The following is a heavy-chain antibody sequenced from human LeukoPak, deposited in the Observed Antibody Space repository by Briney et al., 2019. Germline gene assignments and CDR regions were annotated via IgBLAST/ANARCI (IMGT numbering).Heavy chain of an antibody. J-gene: IGHJ5*02. CDR1: GGSIGTFY. D-gene: IGHD2-15*01. CDR3: ARCPYAAPVETP. CDR2: VFYNGDT. V-gene: IGHV4-59*01. Sequence: SETLSLTCTVSGGSIGTFYWSWIRQPPGKGLEWIGYVFYNGDTYYSPSLMSRVTISLDTSKNQFSLKLTSVTAADTAIYFCARCPYAAPVETPWGQGALVTVSS.